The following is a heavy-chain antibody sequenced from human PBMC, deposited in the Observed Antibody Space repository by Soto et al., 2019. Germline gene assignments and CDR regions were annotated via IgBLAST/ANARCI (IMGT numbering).Heavy chain of an antibody. CDR2: ISYDGSNK. V-gene: IGHV3-30*18. D-gene: IGHD6-19*01. CDR1: GFTFSSYG. CDR3: AKVPPQYSSGWYPFDY. J-gene: IGHJ4*02. Sequence: GGSLRLSCAASGFTFSSYGMHWVRQAPGKGLEWVAVISYDGSNKYHADSVKGRFTISRDNSKNTLYLQMNSLRAEDTAVYYCAKVPPQYSSGWYPFDYWGQGTLVTVSS.